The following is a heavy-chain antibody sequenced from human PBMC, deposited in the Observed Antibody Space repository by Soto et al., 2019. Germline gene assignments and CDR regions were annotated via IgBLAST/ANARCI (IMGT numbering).Heavy chain of an antibody. J-gene: IGHJ4*02. Sequence: GGSLILSCAASGFTFSSYAMSWVRQAPGKGLEWVSAISGSGGSTYYADSVKGRFTISRDNSKNTLYLQMNSLRAEDTAVYYCAKSFWVTSVICPDYWGQGTLVTVSS. CDR2: ISGSGGST. CDR1: GFTFSSYA. CDR3: AKSFWVTSVICPDY. D-gene: IGHD4-17*01. V-gene: IGHV3-23*01.